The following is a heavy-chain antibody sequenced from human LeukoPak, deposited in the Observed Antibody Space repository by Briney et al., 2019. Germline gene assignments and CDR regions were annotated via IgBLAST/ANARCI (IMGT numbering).Heavy chain of an antibody. D-gene: IGHD4-17*01. CDR3: ASTHGQQIDY. J-gene: IGHJ4*02. V-gene: IGHV6-1*01. CDR2: TFYRSKWYS. Sequence: TSQTLSLTCAISGDSVSSNTAAWHWIRQSPSRGLEWLGKTFYRSKWYSDYAVSVKSRITINPDTSKNQVSLQLSSVTPEDTAVYSCASTHGQQIDYWGQGTLVTVSS. CDR1: GDSVSSNTAA.